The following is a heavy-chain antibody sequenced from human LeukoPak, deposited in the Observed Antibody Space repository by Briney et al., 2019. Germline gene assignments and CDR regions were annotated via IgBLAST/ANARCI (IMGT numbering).Heavy chain of an antibody. CDR2: ISGYNGKA. V-gene: IGHV1-18*01. J-gene: IGHJ4*02. CDR1: GYTFIHYG. D-gene: IGHD1-26*01. CDR3: AGEGREQRGAFDY. Sequence: GASVKVSCKTSGYTFIHYGISWVRQAPGQGLEWMGRISGYNGKANYAQKFQGRVTMTTDTSTSTAYMEMNSLRSDDTAVYYCAGEGREQRGAFDYWGQGTLVTVSS.